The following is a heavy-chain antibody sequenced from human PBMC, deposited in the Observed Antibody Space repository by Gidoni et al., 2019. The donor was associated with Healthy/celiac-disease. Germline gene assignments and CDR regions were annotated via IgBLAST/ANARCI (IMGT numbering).Heavy chain of an antibody. Sequence: QVQLQQWGAGLLKPSETLSPTCAVYGGSFSGYYWSWLRQPPGKGLEWIGEINHSGSTNYNPSLKSRVTISVDTSKNQFSLKLSSVTAADTAVYYCANLARGWYFRTDYYYGMDVWGQGTTVTVSS. CDR1: GGSFSGYY. V-gene: IGHV4-34*01. CDR3: ANLARGWYFRTDYYYGMDV. J-gene: IGHJ6*02. D-gene: IGHD6-19*01. CDR2: INHSGST.